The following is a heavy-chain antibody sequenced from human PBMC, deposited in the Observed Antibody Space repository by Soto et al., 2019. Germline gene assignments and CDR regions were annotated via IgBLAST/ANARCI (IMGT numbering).Heavy chain of an antibody. V-gene: IGHV1-18*04. J-gene: IGHJ6*02. Sequence: GASVKVSCKASGYTFTSYGISWVRQAPGQGHEWMGWISAYNGNTNYAQKLQGRITMTTETSTSTAYRELRSLRSDDTPVYYCARDWERSGRDYYYGMDVWGQGTTVTVSS. D-gene: IGHD2-15*01. CDR2: ISAYNGNT. CDR3: ARDWERSGRDYYYGMDV. CDR1: GYTFTSYG.